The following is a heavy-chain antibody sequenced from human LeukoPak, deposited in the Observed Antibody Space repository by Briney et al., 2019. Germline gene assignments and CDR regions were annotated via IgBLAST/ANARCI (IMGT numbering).Heavy chain of an antibody. CDR3: ARDVVGATFDAFDI. Sequence: SETLSLTCTVSGGSISSYYWSWIRQPAGKGLEWIGRIYTSGSTNYNPSLKSRVTVSVDTSKNQFSLKLSSVTAADTAVYYCARDVVGATFDAFDIWGQGTMVTVSS. CDR2: IYTSGST. J-gene: IGHJ3*02. CDR1: GGSISSYY. V-gene: IGHV4-4*07. D-gene: IGHD1-26*01.